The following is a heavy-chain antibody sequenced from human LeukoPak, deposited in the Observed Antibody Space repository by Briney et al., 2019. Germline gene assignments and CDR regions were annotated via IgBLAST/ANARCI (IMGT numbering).Heavy chain of an antibody. CDR1: GFTFSSYG. CDR2: IWYDGSNK. D-gene: IGHD3-3*01. CDR3: ARDGTLLRFLEWFQNWFDP. J-gene: IGHJ5*02. Sequence: PGGSLRLSCAASGFTFSSYGMHWVRQAPGKGLEWVAVIWYDGSNKYYADSVKGRFTISRDNSKNTLYLQMNSLRAEDTAVYYCARDGTLLRFLEWFQNWFDPWGQGTLVTVSS. V-gene: IGHV3-33*01.